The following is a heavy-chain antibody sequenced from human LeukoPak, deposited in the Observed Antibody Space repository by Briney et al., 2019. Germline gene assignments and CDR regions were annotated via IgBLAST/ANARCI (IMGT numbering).Heavy chain of an antibody. V-gene: IGHV1-18*04. CDR1: GYTFTGYY. D-gene: IGHD3-10*01. CDR3: ARNYYGSGSYYNVEGWFDP. Sequence: GASVKVSCKASGYTFTGYYMHWVRQAPGQGLEWMGWISTYNGNINYAQKFQGRVTLTTDTSTSTAYMELRSLRSDDTAMYYCARNYYGSGSYYNVEGWFDPWGQGTLVTVSS. J-gene: IGHJ5*02. CDR2: ISTYNGNI.